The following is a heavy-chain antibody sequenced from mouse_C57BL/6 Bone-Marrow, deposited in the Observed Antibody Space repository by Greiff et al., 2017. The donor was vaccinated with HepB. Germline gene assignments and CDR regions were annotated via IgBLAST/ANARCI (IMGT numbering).Heavy chain of an antibody. CDR2: IHPNSGST. CDR1: GYTFTSYW. J-gene: IGHJ2*01. CDR3: TRRGIYDYALYY. D-gene: IGHD2-4*01. V-gene: IGHV1-64*01. Sequence: VQLQQPGAELVKPGASVKLSCKASGYTFTSYWMHWVKQRPGQGLEWIGMIHPNSGSTNYNEKFKSKATLTVDKSSRTADMQLSSLTSEDSAVYYCTRRGIYDYALYYWGQGTTLTVSS.